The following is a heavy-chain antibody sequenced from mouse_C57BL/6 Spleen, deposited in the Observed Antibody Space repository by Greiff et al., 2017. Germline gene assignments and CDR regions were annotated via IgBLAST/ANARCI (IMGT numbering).Heavy chain of an antibody. J-gene: IGHJ4*01. V-gene: IGHV1-69*01. CDR2: IDPSDSYT. CDR3: ARRGSYGSSYRYAMDY. CDR1: GYTFTSYW. Sequence: QVQLQQPGAELVMPGASVKLSCKASGYTFTSYWMHWVKQRPGQGLEWIGEIDPSDSYTNYNQKFKGKSTLTVDKSSSTAYMQLSSLTSEDSAVYYCARRGSYGSSYRYAMDYWGQGTSVTVSS. D-gene: IGHD1-1*01.